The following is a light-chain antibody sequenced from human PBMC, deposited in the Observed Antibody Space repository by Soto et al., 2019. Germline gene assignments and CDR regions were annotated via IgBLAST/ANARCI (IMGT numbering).Light chain of an antibody. V-gene: IGKV3-11*01. J-gene: IGKJ1*01. CDR2: DVS. Sequence: EIVLTQSPATLSFSPGERGTLSCRASESVTNYLAWYQQKPGQAPRLLVYDVSNRATGIPARFSGGGSGTDFTLTISNLEPEDFAVHYSQQRSEWPWTFGQGNQVDIX. CDR3: QQRSEWPWT. CDR1: ESVTNY.